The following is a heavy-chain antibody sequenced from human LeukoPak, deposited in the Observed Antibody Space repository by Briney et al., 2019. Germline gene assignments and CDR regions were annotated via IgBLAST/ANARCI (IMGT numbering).Heavy chain of an antibody. CDR3: AKDSSSYDWGYMDV. CDR1: GFTFSTYA. Sequence: GGSLRLSCAASGFTFSTYAMSWVRQAPGKGLEWVSLIGGSDGRTRYADSVKGRFTIPRDNSKNTLYLEMNSPRAEDTAVYYCAKDSSSYDWGYMDVWGKGTTVTISS. D-gene: IGHD3-22*01. CDR2: IGGSDGRT. V-gene: IGHV3-23*01. J-gene: IGHJ6*03.